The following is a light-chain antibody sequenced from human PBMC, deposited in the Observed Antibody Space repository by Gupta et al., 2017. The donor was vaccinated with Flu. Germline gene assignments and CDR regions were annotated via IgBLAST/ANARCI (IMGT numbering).Light chain of an antibody. J-gene: IGLJ3*02. V-gene: IGLV2-14*01. CDR2: EVS. Sequence: CTGTSSDIGDYDFVSWYRQLPGKAPKLIIYEVSRRPSGVSNRFSGSKSDNTASLTISGLQADDEADDYCSSYTSSSTPGGFGGGTKLTVL. CDR1: SSDIGDYDF. CDR3: SSYTSSSTPGG.